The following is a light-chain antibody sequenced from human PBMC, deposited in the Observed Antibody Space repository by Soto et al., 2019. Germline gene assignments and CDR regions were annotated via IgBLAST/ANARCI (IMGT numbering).Light chain of an antibody. V-gene: IGKV4-1*01. J-gene: IGKJ4*01. CDR3: QQFFSFPLN. CDR1: QSVSHSSHNKNY. CDR2: WAS. Sequence: DIVMTQSPDSLSLSLGERATINCKSSQSVSHSSHNKNYLVWFQQKPGQPPKLLIYWASTRESGVPDRFSGSGSGTDFPLTISSLQAEDVAVYYCQQFFSFPLNFGGGTRVEIK.